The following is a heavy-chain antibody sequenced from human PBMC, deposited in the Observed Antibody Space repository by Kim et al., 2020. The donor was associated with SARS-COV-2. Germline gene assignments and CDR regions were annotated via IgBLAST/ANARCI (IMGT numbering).Heavy chain of an antibody. D-gene: IGHD6-19*01. CDR3: ARDFKNGIAVADNWFDP. CDR1: GGSISSGSYY. J-gene: IGHJ5*02. Sequence: SETLSLTCTVSGGSISSGSYYWSWIRQPAGKGLEWIGRIYTSGSTNYNPSLKSRVTISVDTSKNQFSLKLSPVTAADTAVYYCARDFKNGIAVADNWFDPWGQGTLVTVSS. V-gene: IGHV4-61*02. CDR2: IYTSGST.